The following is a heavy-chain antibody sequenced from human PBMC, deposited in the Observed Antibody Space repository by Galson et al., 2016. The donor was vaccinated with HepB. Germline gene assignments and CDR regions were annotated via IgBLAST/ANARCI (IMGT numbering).Heavy chain of an antibody. CDR1: GFTFSRFG. J-gene: IGHJ5*02. Sequence: SLRLSCAASGFTFSRFGMNWVRQSPGKGLEWVSSLGHSGGSIYYADSVKGRFTISRDNAKNSLYLHMTSLRAEDTAMYYCARDPSASAYFLGWFDPWGQGTLVTVSS. CDR2: LGHSGGSI. CDR3: ARDPSASAYFLGWFDP. D-gene: IGHD6-6*01. V-gene: IGHV3-21*01.